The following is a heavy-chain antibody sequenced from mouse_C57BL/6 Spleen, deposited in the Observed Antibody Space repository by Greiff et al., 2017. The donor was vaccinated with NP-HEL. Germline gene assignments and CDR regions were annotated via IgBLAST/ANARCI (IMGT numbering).Heavy chain of an antibody. D-gene: IGHD2-1*01. J-gene: IGHJ3*01. CDR3: ARVAIYYGNLAWFAY. Sequence: VMLVESEGGLVQPGSSMKLSCTASGFTFSDYYMAWVRQVPEKGLEWVANINYDGSSTYYLDSLKSRFIISRDNAKNILYLQMSSLKSEDTATYYCARVAIYYGNLAWFAYWGQGTLVTVSA. CDR2: INYDGSST. V-gene: IGHV5-16*01. CDR1: GFTFSDYY.